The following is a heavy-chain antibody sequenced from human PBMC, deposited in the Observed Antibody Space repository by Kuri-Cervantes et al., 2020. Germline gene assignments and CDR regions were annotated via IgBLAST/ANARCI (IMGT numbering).Heavy chain of an antibody. CDR2: INPNSGGT. D-gene: IGHD3-3*01. CDR1: GYTFTGYY. V-gene: IGHV1-2*02. J-gene: IGHJ6*02. Sequence: ASVKVSCKASGYTFTGYYMHWVRQAPGQGLEWMGWINPNSGGTNYAQKFQGRVTMTRDTSISTAYMELSRLRSDDTAVYYCAREQALRFLEWLLPTDYLHTTYYGMDVWGQGTTVTVSS. CDR3: AREQALRFLEWLLPTDYLHTTYYGMDV.